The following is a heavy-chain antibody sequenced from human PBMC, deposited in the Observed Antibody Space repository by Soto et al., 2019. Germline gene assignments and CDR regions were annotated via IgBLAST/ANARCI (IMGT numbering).Heavy chain of an antibody. CDR1: GFRFSSYG. J-gene: IGHJ4*02. CDR2: IWYDGSNK. Sequence: QVQLVESGGGVVQPGRSLRLSCAASGFRFSSYGMNWVRQSPGKGLEWVAVIWYDGSNKFYGNSVKGRFTISRDNSRNTLYMQMNSLRDEVTVVYYCATEGKDDSVKGGFDNWGQGTLVTVSS. CDR3: ATEGKDDSVKGGFDN. V-gene: IGHV3-33*01. D-gene: IGHD3-22*01.